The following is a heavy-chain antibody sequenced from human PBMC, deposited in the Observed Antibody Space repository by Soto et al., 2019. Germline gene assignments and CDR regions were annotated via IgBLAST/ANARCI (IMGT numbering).Heavy chain of an antibody. CDR1: GFVFKNYE. Sequence: GSLRLSCVASGFVFKNYEMNWVRQAPGEGLEWISYISNSGNTIYVADSMRGRFTISRDNAKNSLFLQMNSLRADDTAVYYCARDIDNRDYYYGLDVWGQGTTVTVSS. CDR3: ARDIDNRDYYYGLDV. J-gene: IGHJ6*02. V-gene: IGHV3-48*03. CDR2: ISNSGNTI. D-gene: IGHD1-20*01.